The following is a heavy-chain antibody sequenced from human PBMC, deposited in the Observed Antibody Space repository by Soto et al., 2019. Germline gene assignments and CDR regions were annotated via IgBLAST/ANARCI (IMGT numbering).Heavy chain of an antibody. CDR3: ARDANYYDSSGYSDY. D-gene: IGHD3-22*01. Sequence: QVQLVESGGGVVQPGRSLRLSCADSGFTFSSYAMHWVRQAPGKGLEWVAVISYDGSNKYYADSVKGRFTISRDNSKNTLYLQMNSLRAEDTAVYYCARDANYYDSSGYSDYWGQGTLVTVSS. V-gene: IGHV3-30-3*01. J-gene: IGHJ4*02. CDR1: GFTFSSYA. CDR2: ISYDGSNK.